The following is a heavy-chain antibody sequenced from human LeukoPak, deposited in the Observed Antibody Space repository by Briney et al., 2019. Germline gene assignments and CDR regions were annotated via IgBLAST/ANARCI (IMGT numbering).Heavy chain of an antibody. CDR1: GFMFSNYW. J-gene: IGHJ4*02. V-gene: IGHV3-7*01. Sequence: GGSLRLSCAASGFMFSNYWMNWVRQAPGKGLEWVANIKQDGSEKYYVDSVKGRFTISRDNAKNSLYLQMNSLRTEDTAVYYCARGTFFWGQGTLVTVSS. CDR3: ARGTFF. CDR2: IKQDGSEK. D-gene: IGHD2/OR15-2a*01.